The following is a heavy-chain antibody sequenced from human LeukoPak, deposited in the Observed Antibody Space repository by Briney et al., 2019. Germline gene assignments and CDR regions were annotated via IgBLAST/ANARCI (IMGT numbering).Heavy chain of an antibody. Sequence: GGSLRLSCAASGFTFSTYAMGWVRQAPGKGLEWVSAISGSGGSTYYADSVKGRFTISRGNFKNTLYLQMNSLRAEDTAVYYCAKGRGSSSWYVWFDPWGQGTLVTVSS. D-gene: IGHD6-13*01. CDR2: ISGSGGST. CDR1: GFTFSTYA. V-gene: IGHV3-23*01. J-gene: IGHJ5*02. CDR3: AKGRGSSSWYVWFDP.